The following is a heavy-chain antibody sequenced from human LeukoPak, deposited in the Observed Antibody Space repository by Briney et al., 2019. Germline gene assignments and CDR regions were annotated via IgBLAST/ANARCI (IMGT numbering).Heavy chain of an antibody. CDR2: IKQDGSEK. J-gene: IGHJ4*02. CDR1: GFTFSSYW. CDR3: ARLSDSSSTPRSDY. Sequence: GGSLRLSCAASGFTFSSYWMSWVRQAPGKGLEWVANIKQDGSEKYYVDSVKGRFTISRDNAKNSLHLQMNSLRAEDTAVYYCARLSDSSSTPRSDYWGQGTLVTVSS. D-gene: IGHD3-22*01. V-gene: IGHV3-7*03.